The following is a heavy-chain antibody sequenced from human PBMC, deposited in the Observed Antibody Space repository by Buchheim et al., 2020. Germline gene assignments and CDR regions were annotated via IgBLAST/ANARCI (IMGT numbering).Heavy chain of an antibody. CDR1: GFTLISYS. CDR3: AREGYDADFDY. CDR2: ISSRSSTI. V-gene: IGHV3-48*01. J-gene: IGHJ4*02. Sequence: EVQLVESGGGLVQPGGSLRLSCAASGFTLISYSMNWVRQAPGKGLEWVSYISSRSSTIYYADSVKGRLPLSRDNAKHSLYLQMNSLRAEDTAVYYCAREGYDADFDYWGQGTL. D-gene: IGHD5-12*01.